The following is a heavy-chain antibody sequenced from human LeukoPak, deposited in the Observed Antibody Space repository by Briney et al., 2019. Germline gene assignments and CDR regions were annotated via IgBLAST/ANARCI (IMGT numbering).Heavy chain of an antibody. CDR1: GFTFSNYA. D-gene: IGHD3-3*01. V-gene: IGHV3-23*01. CDR2: ISGSGSST. CDR3: GKGGEVDIKIFV. J-gene: IGHJ4*02. Sequence: GGSLRLSCAASGFTFSNYAMSWVRQAPGKGLEWVSSISGSGSSTYYADSVKGRFTISRDNSKDTLYLQMSSLRANDTAVYYCGKGGEVDIKIFVWGQGTLVTVSS.